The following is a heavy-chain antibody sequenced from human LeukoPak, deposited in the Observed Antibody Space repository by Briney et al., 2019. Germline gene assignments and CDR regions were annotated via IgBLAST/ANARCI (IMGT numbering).Heavy chain of an antibody. D-gene: IGHD5-18*01. V-gene: IGHV4-34*01. CDR3: ARGYSYLSRSFDY. CDR2: INHSGST. J-gene: IGHJ4*02. Sequence: TLSLTCAVYGGSFSGYYWSWIRQPPGKGLEWIGEINHSGSTNYNPSLKSRVTISVDTSKNQFSLKLSSVTAADTAVYYCARGYSYLSRSFDYWGQGTLVTVSS. CDR1: GGSFSGYY.